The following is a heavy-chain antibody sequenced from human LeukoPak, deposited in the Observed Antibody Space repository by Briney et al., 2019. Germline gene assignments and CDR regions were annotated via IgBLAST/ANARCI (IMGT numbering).Heavy chain of an antibody. J-gene: IGHJ4*02. V-gene: IGHV4-39*07. CDR1: GGSISSSSHC. Sequence: PETLSLTCTVSGGSISSSSHCWGWIRQPPGKGLEWPGNIHYTGRTYYNPSLKSRVTISVDTSKNQFSLKLSSLTAADTAVYYCSRGVMMAVAGRGEFHYWGQGTLVTVSS. CDR2: IHYTGRT. CDR3: SRGVMMAVAGRGEFHY. D-gene: IGHD6-19*01.